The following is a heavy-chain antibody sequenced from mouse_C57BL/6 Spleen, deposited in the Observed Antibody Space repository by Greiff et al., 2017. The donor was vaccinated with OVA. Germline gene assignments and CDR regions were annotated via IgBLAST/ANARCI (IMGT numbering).Heavy chain of an antibody. CDR1: GFNIKDYY. D-gene: IGHD1-1*01. V-gene: IGHV14-2*01. J-gene: IGHJ1*03. Sequence: EVKLQESGAELVKPGASVKLSCTASGFNIKDYYMHWVKQRTEQGLEWIGRIDPEDGETKYAPKFQGKATITADTSSNTADLQLSSLTSEDTAVYYCARTLRNWYFDVWGTGTTVTVSS. CDR2: IDPEDGET. CDR3: ARTLRNWYFDV.